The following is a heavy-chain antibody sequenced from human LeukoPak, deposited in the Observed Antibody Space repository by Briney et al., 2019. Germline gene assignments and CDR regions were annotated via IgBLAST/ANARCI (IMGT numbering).Heavy chain of an antibody. CDR2: LNANSGNT. V-gene: IGHV1-8*01. J-gene: IGHJ5*02. Sequence: GASVKVSCKASGYTFTSYDINWVRQATGQGLEWMGWLNANSGNTGYAQKFQGRATMTMNTSISTAYMELTSLRSEDTAVYYCARGLRGSGFPSNWFDPWGQGTLVTVSS. D-gene: IGHD3-9*01. CDR3: ARGLRGSGFPSNWFDP. CDR1: GYTFTSYD.